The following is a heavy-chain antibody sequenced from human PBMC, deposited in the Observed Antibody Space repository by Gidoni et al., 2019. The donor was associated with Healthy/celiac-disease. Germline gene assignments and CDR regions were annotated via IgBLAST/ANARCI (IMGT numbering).Heavy chain of an antibody. CDR2: ISYDGSNK. Sequence: QVQLVESGGGVVQPGRSLRLSCAASGFTFSSYGMHWVRQAPGKGLEWVAVISYDGSNKYYADSVKGRFTISRDNSKNTLYLQMNSLRAEDTAVYYCAKDQTYYYDSSGYMGDYWGQGTLVTVSS. V-gene: IGHV3-30*18. CDR1: GFTFSSYG. J-gene: IGHJ4*02. D-gene: IGHD3-22*01. CDR3: AKDQTYYYDSSGYMGDY.